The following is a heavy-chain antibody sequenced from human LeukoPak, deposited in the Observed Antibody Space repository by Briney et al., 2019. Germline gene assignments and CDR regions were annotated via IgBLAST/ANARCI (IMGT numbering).Heavy chain of an antibody. CDR1: GRSISSGGYY. Sequence: SETLSLTCTVSGRSISSGGYYWSWIRQPPGKGLEWIGYIYHSGSTYYNPSLKSRVTISVDRSKNQFSLKLSSVTAADTAVYYCARDEKGIAAGYWGQGTLVTVSS. J-gene: IGHJ4*02. D-gene: IGHD6-13*01. V-gene: IGHV4-30-2*01. CDR3: ARDEKGIAAGY. CDR2: IYHSGST.